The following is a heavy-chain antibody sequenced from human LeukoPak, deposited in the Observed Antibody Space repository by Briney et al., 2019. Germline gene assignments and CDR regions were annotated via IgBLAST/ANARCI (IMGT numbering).Heavy chain of an antibody. CDR3: ARSRTLWGAFDI. Sequence: PGGSLRLSCAASGFTFSSHDMHWVRHTTGKGLEWVSGICTAGDPYYLDSMKGRFTISRENAKNSLYLQMNSLRAGDTAVYYCARSRTLWGAFDIWGQGTMVTVSS. J-gene: IGHJ3*02. CDR1: GFTFSSHD. D-gene: IGHD2-21*01. CDR2: ICTAGDP. V-gene: IGHV3-13*05.